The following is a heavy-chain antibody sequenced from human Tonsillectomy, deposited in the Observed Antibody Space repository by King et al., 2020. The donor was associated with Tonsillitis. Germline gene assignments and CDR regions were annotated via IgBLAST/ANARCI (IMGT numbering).Heavy chain of an antibody. J-gene: IGHJ6*02. CDR1: GGSFSGYY. CDR2: IKHTGST. Sequence: HVQLQQWGAGLLKPSETLSLTCAVYGGSFSGYYWSWIRQPPGKGLEWIGEIKHTGSTNYNPSLKSRVTISVDTSMNNFSLKLTSVTAADTAVYFCARRGYCDSSGLGLYYYYGMDVWGQGTTVTVSS. V-gene: IGHV4-34*01. CDR3: ARRGYCDSSGLGLYYYYGMDV. D-gene: IGHD3-22*01.